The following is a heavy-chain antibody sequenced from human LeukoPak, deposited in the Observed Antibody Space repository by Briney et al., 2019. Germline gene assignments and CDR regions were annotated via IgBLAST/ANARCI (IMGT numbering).Heavy chain of an antibody. CDR2: ISSSSSYI. Sequence: GGSLRLSCAASGITFSSYSMNWVRQAPGKGLEWVSSISSSSSYIYYADSVKGRFTISRDNAKNSLYLQMNSLRAEDTAVYYCASESGYKPAGGDYWGQGTLVTVSS. V-gene: IGHV3-21*01. CDR1: GITFSSYS. CDR3: ASESGYKPAGGDY. D-gene: IGHD5-12*01. J-gene: IGHJ4*02.